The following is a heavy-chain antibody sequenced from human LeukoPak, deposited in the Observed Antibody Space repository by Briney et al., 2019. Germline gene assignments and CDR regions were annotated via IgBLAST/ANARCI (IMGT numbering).Heavy chain of an antibody. D-gene: IGHD6-19*01. CDR1: GGSFSGYY. V-gene: IGHV4-34*01. J-gene: IGHJ4*02. Sequence: SETLSLTCAVYGGSFSGYYWSWIRQPPGKGLEWIGEINHSGSTNYNPSLKSRVTISVDTSKNQFSLKLSSVTAADTAVYYCAKREPGYSSGWLKGANDYWGQGTLVTVSS. CDR2: INHSGST. CDR3: AKREPGYSSGWLKGANDY.